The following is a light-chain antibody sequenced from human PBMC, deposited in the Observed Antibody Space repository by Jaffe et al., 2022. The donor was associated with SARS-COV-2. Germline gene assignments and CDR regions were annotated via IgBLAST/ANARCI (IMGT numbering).Light chain of an antibody. Sequence: EIVLTQSPATLSLSPGERVTLSCRTSQSVNNFLAWYQQKPGQVPRLLIYDVSNRATGIPARFSGSGSGTDFTLTISSLEPEDFAVYYCQHRARWPLTFGGGTKVQI. V-gene: IGKV3-11*01. CDR3: QHRARWPLT. CDR2: DVS. CDR1: QSVNNF. J-gene: IGKJ4*01.